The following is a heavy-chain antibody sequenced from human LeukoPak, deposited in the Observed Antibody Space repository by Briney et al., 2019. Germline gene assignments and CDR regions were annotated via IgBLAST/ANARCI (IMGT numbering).Heavy chain of an antibody. Sequence: GRSLRLSCAASRFTFSSYGMHWVRQAPGKGLEWVAIISYDGRNKYYADSVEGRFTIYRDNPKNTLYLRMNSPRPEDTAVYYCAKEFRHKFEYWGQGTLVTVSS. CDR2: ISYDGRNK. V-gene: IGHV3-30*18. J-gene: IGHJ4*02. CDR1: RFTFSSYG. CDR3: AKEFRHKFEY.